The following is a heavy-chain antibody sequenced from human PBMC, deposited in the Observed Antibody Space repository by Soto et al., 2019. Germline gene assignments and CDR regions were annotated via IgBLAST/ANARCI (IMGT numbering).Heavy chain of an antibody. CDR3: ATLWFGELLTEFDY. Sequence: SETLSLTCTVSGGSISSSSYYWGWIRQPPGKGLEWIGSIYYSGSTYYNPSLKSRVTISVDTSKNQFSLKLSSVTAADTAVYYCATLWFGELLTEFDYWGQGTLVTVSS. CDR2: IYYSGST. V-gene: IGHV4-39*01. D-gene: IGHD3-10*01. J-gene: IGHJ4*02. CDR1: GGSISSSSYY.